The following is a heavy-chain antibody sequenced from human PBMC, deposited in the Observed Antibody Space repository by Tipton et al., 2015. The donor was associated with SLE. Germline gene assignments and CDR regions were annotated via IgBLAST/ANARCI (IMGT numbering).Heavy chain of an antibody. V-gene: IGHV3-48*03. D-gene: IGHD2-2*01. CDR3: ARSYCSSTSCQPRDY. Sequence: SLRLSCAASGFTFSSYEMNWVRQAPGKGLEWVSYISSSGSTIYYADSVKGRSTISRDNAKNSLYLQMNSLRAEDTAVYYCARSYCSSTSCQPRDYWGQGTLVTVSS. CDR1: GFTFSSYE. CDR2: ISSSGSTI. J-gene: IGHJ4*02.